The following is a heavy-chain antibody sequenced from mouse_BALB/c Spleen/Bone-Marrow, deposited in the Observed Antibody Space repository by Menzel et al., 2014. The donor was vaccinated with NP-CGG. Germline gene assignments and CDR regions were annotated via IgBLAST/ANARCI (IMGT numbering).Heavy chain of an antibody. J-gene: IGHJ4*01. CDR1: GDSITSGY. D-gene: IGHD2-2*01. CDR3: ARFGYDYALDY. CDR2: ISYSGST. V-gene: IGHV3-8*02. Sequence: EVNVVDSGPSLVKPSQTLSLTCSVTGDSITSGYWNWIRKFPGNKLEYMGYISYSGSTYYNPSLKSRISITRDTSKNQYYLQLKSVTTEDTATYYCARFGYDYALDYWGQGTSVTVSS.